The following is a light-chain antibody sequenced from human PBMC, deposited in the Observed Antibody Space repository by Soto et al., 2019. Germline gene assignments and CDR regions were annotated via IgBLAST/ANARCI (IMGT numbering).Light chain of an antibody. CDR2: HAS. J-gene: IGKJ1*01. V-gene: IGKV1-5*01. CDR3: QQYHTFWT. Sequence: QSPSTLSASVGDRVTIAXXXXXTITRWLAWYQQKPGKAPKLLIFHASTLESGVPSRFSGSGYGTEFTLTIRRLPPEDSATYYCQQYHTFWTFGQGTTVEVK. CDR1: XTITRW.